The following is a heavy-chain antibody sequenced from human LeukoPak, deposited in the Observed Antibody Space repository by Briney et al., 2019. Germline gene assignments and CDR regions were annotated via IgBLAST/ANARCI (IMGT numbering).Heavy chain of an antibody. CDR3: AKAGSIRFDY. V-gene: IGHV3-23*01. D-gene: IGHD1-26*01. CDR2: SSGNGGGT. J-gene: IGHJ4*02. CDR1: GFTFSSSA. Sequence: GGSLRLSCAASGFTFSSSAMSWVRQAPGKGLEWVSGSSGNGGGTYYADSVKGRFTISRGNAKNTLYLQMNSLRAEDTAVYYCAKAGSIRFDYWGQGTLVTVSS.